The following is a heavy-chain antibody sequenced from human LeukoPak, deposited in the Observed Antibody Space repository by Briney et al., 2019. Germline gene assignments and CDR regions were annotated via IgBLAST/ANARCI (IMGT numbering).Heavy chain of an antibody. V-gene: IGHV4-59*01. Sequence: PSKTLSLTCTVSGGSISSYYWSWIRQPPGKGLEWIGYIYYSGSTNYNPSLKSRVTISVDTSKNQFSLKLSSVTAADTAVYYCARDRLAPDYYYYYGMDVWGQGTAVTVSS. J-gene: IGHJ6*02. CDR2: IYYSGST. CDR3: ARDRLAPDYYYYYGMDV. CDR1: GGSISSYY.